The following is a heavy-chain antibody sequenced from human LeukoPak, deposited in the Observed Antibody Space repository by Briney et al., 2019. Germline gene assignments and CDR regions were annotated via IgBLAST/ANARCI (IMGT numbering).Heavy chain of an antibody. J-gene: IGHJ4*02. D-gene: IGHD1-14*01. CDR1: GYSFTSYW. Sequence: RGESLKISCKGSGYSFTSYWIGWVRQMPGKGLEWMGIIYPGDSDTRYSPSFQGQVTISADKSISTAYLQWSSLKASDTAVYYCARLPDLEGIDYFDYWGQGTLVTVSS. CDR3: ARLPDLEGIDYFDY. V-gene: IGHV5-51*01. CDR2: IYPGDSDT.